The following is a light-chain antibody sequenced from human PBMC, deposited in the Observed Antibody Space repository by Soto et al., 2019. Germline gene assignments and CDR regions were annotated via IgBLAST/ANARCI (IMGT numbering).Light chain of an antibody. V-gene: IGKV1-5*03. CDR3: QQYNSHPYT. CDR2: KAS. Sequence: DIQMTQSPSTLSASVGDRVTITCRASQRISSWLAWYQQKPGKAPKLLIYKASSLESGVPSRFSGSGSGTEFTLTLSSLQPDDFATYYCQQYNSHPYTFGQGTKLEIK. J-gene: IGKJ2*01. CDR1: QRISSW.